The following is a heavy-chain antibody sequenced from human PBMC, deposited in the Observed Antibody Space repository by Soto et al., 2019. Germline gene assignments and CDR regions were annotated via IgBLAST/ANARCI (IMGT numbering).Heavy chain of an antibody. CDR2: VNPSGGHT. J-gene: IGHJ4*02. D-gene: IGHD2-21*02. V-gene: IGHV1-46*01. Sequence: QVQLMQSGAEVKKPGASVKVSCKASGDTFTDYYIHWVRQAPGQGLEWMGTVNPSGGHTTYAQHLLGRGTMTRDTSTSTRYMELTSLTSDDTAVYYCARGGHVVVVTAALDYWGQGTLVTVSS. CDR3: ARGGHVVVVTAALDY. CDR1: GDTFTDYY.